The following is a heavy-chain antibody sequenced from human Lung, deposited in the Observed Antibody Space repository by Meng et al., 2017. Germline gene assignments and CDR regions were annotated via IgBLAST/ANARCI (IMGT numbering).Heavy chain of an antibody. CDR2: INHSGSA. V-gene: IGHV4-34*04. CDR3: SRGPTTMAHDFDY. J-gene: IGHJ4*02. D-gene: IGHD4-11*01. CDR1: GGSFSDYY. Sequence: QVNLKQLGHGLVKPAETLSLTCVFSGGSFSDYYWSWIRQPPGKGLEWIGVINHSGSANNNPSLESRTTLSVDTSQNNLPLKLSSVTAADSAVYYCSRGPTTMAHDFDYWGQGTLVTVSS.